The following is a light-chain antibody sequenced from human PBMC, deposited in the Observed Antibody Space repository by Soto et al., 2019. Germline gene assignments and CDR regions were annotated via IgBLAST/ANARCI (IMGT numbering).Light chain of an antibody. CDR2: KAS. Sequence: DIQMTQSPSTLSASVGDRVTITWRASQSISSWLAWYQQKPGKAPKLLIYKASSLASGVPSRFSGSGSGTEFTLTSSSPQPDDFATYYHQKYKSSPTFGQGTKVEIK. V-gene: IGKV1-5*03. J-gene: IGKJ1*01. CDR1: QSISSW. CDR3: QKYKSSPT.